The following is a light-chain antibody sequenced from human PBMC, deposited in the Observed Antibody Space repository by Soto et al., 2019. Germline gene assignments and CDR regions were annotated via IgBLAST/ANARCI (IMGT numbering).Light chain of an antibody. V-gene: IGKV3-11*01. CDR1: QYFSSF. CDR2: DAS. Sequence: VVLPQSYATLSLSPGEGATLSCRASQYFSSFLAWYQQKAGQAPRLLIYDASHRATGIPARFSGSGSGTDFTLTINSLEPEDFALYYCQHYNSYSEAFGQGTRWIS. J-gene: IGKJ1*01. CDR3: QHYNSYSEA.